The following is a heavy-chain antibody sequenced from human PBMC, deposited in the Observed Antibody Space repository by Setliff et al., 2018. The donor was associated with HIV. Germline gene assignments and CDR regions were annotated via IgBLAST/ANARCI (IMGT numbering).Heavy chain of an antibody. CDR2: IASHGNWH. V-gene: IGHV3-30*04. CDR3: ARENNFDY. CDR1: GFTLTDYP. J-gene: IGHJ4*02. Sequence: PGGSLRLSCAASGFTLTDYPMHWVRQAPGNGLEWVAVIASHGNWHDYAASVKGRFTISRDTSRNTLYLQMNSLRVEDSALYYCARENNFDYWGQGTRVTVSS.